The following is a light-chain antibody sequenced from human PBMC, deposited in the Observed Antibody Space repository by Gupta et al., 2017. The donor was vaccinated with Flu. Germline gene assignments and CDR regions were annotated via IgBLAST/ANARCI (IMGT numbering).Light chain of an antibody. CDR2: GAS. CDR1: QSVNSDY. J-gene: IGKJ1*01. Sequence: GTLSWSPGETVTLSCRASQSVNSDYLAWYQQKPGQSPRLLIYGASNRATGIPDRFRGVGSGTDFSLSISRLEPEDFAVYYCQQYGMSPKTFGQGTKVEVK. V-gene: IGKV3-20*01. CDR3: QQYGMSPKT.